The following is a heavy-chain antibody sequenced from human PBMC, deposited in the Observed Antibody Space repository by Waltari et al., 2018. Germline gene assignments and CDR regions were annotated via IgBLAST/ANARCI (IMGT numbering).Heavy chain of an antibody. CDR1: GGTFSSYA. Sequence: EVKKPGSSVKVSCKASGGTFSSYAISWVRQAPGQGLEWMGRIIPIFGTTNYAQKFQGRVTITADESTTTAYMELSSLRSEDTAVYYCARDECVSYCDYPNWFDPWGQGTLVTVSS. CDR3: ARDECVSYCDYPNWFDP. V-gene: IGHV1-69*15. CDR2: IIPIFGTT. D-gene: IGHD4-17*01. J-gene: IGHJ5*02.